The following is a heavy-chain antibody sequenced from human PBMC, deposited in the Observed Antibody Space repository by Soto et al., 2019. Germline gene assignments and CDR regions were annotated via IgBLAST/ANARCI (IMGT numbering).Heavy chain of an antibody. CDR1: GFTFSGSA. V-gene: IGHV3-73*01. CDR3: TRPSDHYDILTGYYSGPGFDY. Sequence: GGSLRLSCAASGFTFSGSAMHWVRQASGKGLEWVGRIRSKANSYATAYAASVKGRFTISRDDSKNTAYLQMNSLKTEDTAVYYCTRPSDHYDILTGYYSGPGFDYWGQGTLVTVSS. CDR2: IRSKANSYAT. D-gene: IGHD3-9*01. J-gene: IGHJ4*02.